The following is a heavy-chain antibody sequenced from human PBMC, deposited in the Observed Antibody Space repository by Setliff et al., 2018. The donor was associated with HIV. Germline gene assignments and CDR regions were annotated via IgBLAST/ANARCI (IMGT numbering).Heavy chain of an antibody. CDR1: GVSISSGSYY. Sequence: SETLSLTCTVSGVSISSGSYYWSWIRQSAGKGLEWIGRIYTSGSTNDNPSLKSRITISVDTSNNQFSLRLSSVTAADTAVYYCARRIFHSSFPSFDSWGQGTLVTVSS. CDR2: IYTSGST. J-gene: IGHJ4*02. CDR3: ARRIFHSSFPSFDS. V-gene: IGHV4-61*02. D-gene: IGHD2-15*01.